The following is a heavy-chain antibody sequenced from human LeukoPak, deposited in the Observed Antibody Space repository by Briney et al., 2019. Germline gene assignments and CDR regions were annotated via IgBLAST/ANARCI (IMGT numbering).Heavy chain of an antibody. D-gene: IGHD5-18*01. J-gene: IGHJ4*02. V-gene: IGHV3-23*01. CDR1: GFTFSSYA. CDR3: AKGRWIQLWLWDY. CDR2: ISGSGGST. Sequence: QAGGSLRLSCAASGFTFSSYAMSWVRQAPGKGLEWVSAISGSGGSTYYADSVKGRFTISRDNSKNTLYLQMNSLRAGDTAVYYCAKGRWIQLWLWDYWGQGTLVTVSS.